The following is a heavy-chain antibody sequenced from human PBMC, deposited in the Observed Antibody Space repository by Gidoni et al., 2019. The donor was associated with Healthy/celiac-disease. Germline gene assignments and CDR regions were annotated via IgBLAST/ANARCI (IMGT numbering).Heavy chain of an antibody. D-gene: IGHD3-22*01. CDR1: GGAISSYY. Sequence: VQLQESGPGLVKPSETLSLTCTVSGGAISSYYWSWIRQPPGKGLNWIGYIYYSGSTNYTPSLKSRVTISVDTSKNQFSLKLSSVTAADTAVYYCAILPYYYDSSGHLYYYYGMDVWGQGTTVTVSS. CDR2: IYYSGST. V-gene: IGHV4-59*01. J-gene: IGHJ6*02. CDR3: AILPYYYDSSGHLYYYYGMDV.